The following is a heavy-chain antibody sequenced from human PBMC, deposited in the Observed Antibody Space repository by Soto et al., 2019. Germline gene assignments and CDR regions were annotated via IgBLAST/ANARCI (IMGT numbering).Heavy chain of an antibody. CDR3: ARAGAKRSSEWPNGFDP. V-gene: IGHV4-30-2*01. D-gene: IGHD3-3*01. Sequence: QLQLQESGLGLVQPAQTLSLTCDVSGDAIRSRGSSWAWIRQPPGKGLEWIGNIYLSGSTFYSPSLRSRVTISLDRSQNQFSLKLNSVTAADTAMYFWARAGAKRSSEWPNGFDPWGQGTLVSVSS. CDR2: IYLSGST. J-gene: IGHJ5*02. CDR1: GDAIRSRGSS.